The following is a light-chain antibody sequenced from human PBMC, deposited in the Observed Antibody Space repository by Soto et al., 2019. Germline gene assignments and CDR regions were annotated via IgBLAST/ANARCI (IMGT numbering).Light chain of an antibody. CDR3: QQYNSFPRT. Sequence: EILVTHSPATLSVSLGDRATLSCRASQSVSSDLAWYQQKFGQAPRLLIYAASTRASGIPARFSGSGSGTEFTLTISSLQSEDFAVYYCQQYNSFPRTFGEGTKVDIK. V-gene: IGKV3-15*01. J-gene: IGKJ1*01. CDR2: AAS. CDR1: QSVSSD.